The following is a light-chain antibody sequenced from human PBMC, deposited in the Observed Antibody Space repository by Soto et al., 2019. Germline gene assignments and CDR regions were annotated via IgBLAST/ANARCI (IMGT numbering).Light chain of an antibody. CDR3: QSYDSSLSGSWV. CDR1: SSNIGARYD. V-gene: IGLV1-40*01. J-gene: IGLJ3*02. Sequence: QPVLTQPPSVSGAPGQRVTISCTGSSSNIGARYDVHWYQQLPGTAPKLLIYDNSNRPSGVPDRFSGSKSGTSASLAITGLQAEDEADYYCQSYDSSLSGSWVFGGGTKVTVL. CDR2: DNS.